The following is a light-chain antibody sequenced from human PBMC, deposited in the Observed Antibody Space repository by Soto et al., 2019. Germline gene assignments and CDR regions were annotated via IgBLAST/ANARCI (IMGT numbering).Light chain of an antibody. CDR3: QQYDDWPWT. Sequence: EIVLTQSPATLSVSPGYRATLSCRASQSVNSNLAWYHLKPGQAPRLLIYGASIRAAGIPTRFTGSESGTEFTLSISSLQSEDFAVYYCQQYDDWPWTFGHGTKGDIK. CDR2: GAS. V-gene: IGKV3-15*01. J-gene: IGKJ1*01. CDR1: QSVNSN.